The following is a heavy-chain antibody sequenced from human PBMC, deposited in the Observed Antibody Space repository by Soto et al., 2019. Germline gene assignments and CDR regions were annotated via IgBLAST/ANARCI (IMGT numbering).Heavy chain of an antibody. Sequence: GGSLRLSCAVSGVTLTNVWMNWVRQAPGKGLVWVSRINSDGSSTNYADSVKGRFTISRDNAKNTLYLQMNSLRAEDTAVYYCARDRRAFDIWGQGTMVTVSS. CDR2: INSDGSST. CDR3: ARDRRAFDI. CDR1: GVTLTNVW. V-gene: IGHV3-74*01. J-gene: IGHJ3*02.